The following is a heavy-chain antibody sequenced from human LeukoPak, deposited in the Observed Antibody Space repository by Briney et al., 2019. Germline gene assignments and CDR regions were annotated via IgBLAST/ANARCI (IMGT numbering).Heavy chain of an antibody. D-gene: IGHD6-19*01. J-gene: IGHJ3*02. Sequence: PGASLQISCKGSGYSFTSYWIGWVRRMPGKGLEWMGIIYPGDSDTRYSPSFQGQVTISADKSISTAYLQWSSLKASDTAMYYCARQLYSSGWFAFDIWGQGTMVTVSS. V-gene: IGHV5-51*01. CDR1: GYSFTSYW. CDR3: ARQLYSSGWFAFDI. CDR2: IYPGDSDT.